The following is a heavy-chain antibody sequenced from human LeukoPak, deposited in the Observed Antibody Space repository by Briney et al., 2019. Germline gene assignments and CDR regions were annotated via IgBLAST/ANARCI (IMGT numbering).Heavy chain of an antibody. CDR1: GDSISSRSYY. CDR3: ARRTARTFDY. CDR2: VYYSGST. J-gene: IGHJ4*02. V-gene: IGHV4-39*07. Sequence: SETLSLTCTVSGDSISSRSYYWGWIRQPPGKGLEWIGSVYYSGSTNYNPSLKSRVTISVDTSKNQFSLKLSSVTAADTAVYYCARRTARTFDYWGQGTLVTVSS. D-gene: IGHD2-21*02.